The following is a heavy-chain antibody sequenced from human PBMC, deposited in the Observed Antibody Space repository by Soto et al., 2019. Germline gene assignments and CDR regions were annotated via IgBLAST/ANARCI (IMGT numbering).Heavy chain of an antibody. V-gene: IGHV3-48*03. CDR2: ISSSGSTI. J-gene: IGHJ4*02. D-gene: IGHD3-22*01. CDR3: ARDTYDSSGYYPDY. CDR1: GFTFSSYE. Sequence: PGGSLRLSCAASGFTFSSYEMNWVRQAPGKGLEWVSYISSSGSTIYYADSVKGRFTISRDNAKNSLYLQMNSLRAEDTTVYYCARDTYDSSGYYPDYWGQGTLVTVSS.